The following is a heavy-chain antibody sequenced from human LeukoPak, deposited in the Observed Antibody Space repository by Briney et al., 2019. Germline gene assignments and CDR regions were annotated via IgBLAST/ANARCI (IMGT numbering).Heavy chain of an antibody. J-gene: IGHJ3*02. V-gene: IGHV3-48*04. D-gene: IGHD1-7*01. Sequence: GRSLRLSCAASGFTFSSYSMNWVRQAPGKGLEWVSYISSSSSTIYYADSVKGRFTISRDNAKNSLYLQMNSLRAEDTAVHYCARDGPITGTTSAFDIWGQGTMVTVSS. CDR3: ARDGPITGTTSAFDI. CDR1: GFTFSSYS. CDR2: ISSSSSTI.